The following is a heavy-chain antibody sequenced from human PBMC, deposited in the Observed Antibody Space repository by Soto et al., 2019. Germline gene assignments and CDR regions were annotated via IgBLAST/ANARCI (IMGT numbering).Heavy chain of an antibody. CDR1: GFTFSSFA. V-gene: IGHV3-23*01. J-gene: IGHJ4*02. D-gene: IGHD3-10*01. Sequence: EVQLLESGGGLVQPGGSLRLSCGASGFTFSSFAMSWVRQAPGKGLEWVSSISGSGGRTFYADSVKGRFTISRDKSKNTLYLQMNSLRAEDTAIYYWAKDAITMVRGVILNWGQGTLVTVSS. CDR3: AKDAITMVRGVILN. CDR2: ISGSGGRT.